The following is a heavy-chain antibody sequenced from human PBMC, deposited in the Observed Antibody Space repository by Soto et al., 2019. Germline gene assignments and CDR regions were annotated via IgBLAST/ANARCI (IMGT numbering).Heavy chain of an antibody. D-gene: IGHD3-22*01. J-gene: IGHJ3*02. V-gene: IGHV3-30-3*01. CDR3: AGDGKVVVIDDAFDI. CDR2: ISYDGSNK. CDR1: GFTFSSDA. Sequence: QVQLVESGGGVVQPWRSLRLSCAASGFTFSSDAMHWVRQAPGKGLEWVAVISYDGSNKYYADAVKGRFTISRDNSKNTLDLQMNILRAEDTAVYYCAGDGKVVVIDDAFDIWFHGTMVTVSS.